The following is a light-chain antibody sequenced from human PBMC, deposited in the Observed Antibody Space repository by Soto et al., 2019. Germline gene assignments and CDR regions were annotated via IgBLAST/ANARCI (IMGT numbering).Light chain of an antibody. CDR2: RAS. CDR1: QSVNSN. Sequence: EIVMTQSPATLSVSPGEGATLSCRASQSVNSNLAWYRHKPGQAPRLLIYRASTRAAGLPDRFSGSGSGTEFTLTIRSLQSEDFAVYYCQQYHKWPITFGQGTRLEI. V-gene: IGKV3-15*01. CDR3: QQYHKWPIT. J-gene: IGKJ5*01.